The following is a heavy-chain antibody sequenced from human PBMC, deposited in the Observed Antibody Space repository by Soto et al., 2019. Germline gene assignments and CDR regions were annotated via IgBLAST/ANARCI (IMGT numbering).Heavy chain of an antibody. CDR3: ARRDPYNWFDP. J-gene: IGHJ5*02. CDR1: GGSISSSSYY. Sequence: SETLSLTCTVSGGSISSSSYYCGWIRQPPGKGLEWIGSIYYSGSTYYNPSLKSRVTISVDASKNQFSLKLSSVTAADTAVYYCARRDPYNWFDPWGQGTMVTVYS. V-gene: IGHV4-39*01. CDR2: IYYSGST.